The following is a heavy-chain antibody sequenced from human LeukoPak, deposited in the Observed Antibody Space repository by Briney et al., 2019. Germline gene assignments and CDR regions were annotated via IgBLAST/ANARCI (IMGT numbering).Heavy chain of an antibody. CDR1: GYTFTSYA. V-gene: IGHV1-3*01. Sequence: ASVKVSCKASGYTFTSYAMHWVRQAPGQRLEWMGRINAGNGNTKYSQKFQGRVTITRDTSASTAYMELSSLRSEDTAVYYCASRDYDILTGQVSGMDVWGQGTTVTVSS. D-gene: IGHD3-9*01. CDR2: INAGNGNT. CDR3: ASRDYDILTGQVSGMDV. J-gene: IGHJ6*02.